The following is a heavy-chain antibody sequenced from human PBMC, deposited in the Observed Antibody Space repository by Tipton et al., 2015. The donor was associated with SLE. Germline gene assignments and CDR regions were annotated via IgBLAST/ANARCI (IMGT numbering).Heavy chain of an antibody. CDR2: IYYSGST. CDR1: GGSISSHY. J-gene: IGHJ6*02. CDR3: AREGAQYYYYYGMDV. V-gene: IGHV4-59*11. Sequence: TLSLTCTVSGGSISSHYWSWIRQPPGKGLEWIGYIYYSGSTNYNPSLKSRVTISVDTSKNQFSLKLGSVTAADTAVYYCAREGAQYYYYYGMDVWGQGTTVTVSS. D-gene: IGHD3-16*01.